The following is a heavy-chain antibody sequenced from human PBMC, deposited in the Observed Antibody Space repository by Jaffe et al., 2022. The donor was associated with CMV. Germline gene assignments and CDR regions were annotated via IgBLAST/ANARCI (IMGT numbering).Heavy chain of an antibody. CDR1: GFSLSTRGMS. V-gene: IGHV2-70*17. CDR2: IDWDDDE. Sequence: QVTLRESGPALVKPTQTLTLTCTFGGFSLSTRGMSVSWIRQPPGRALEWLARIDWDDDEFYSRFLQSRLSISKDTSKNQVVLTMTNMDPVDTATYYCARLRITLSGAATFDSWGQGTLVTVSS. CDR3: ARLRITLSGAATFDS. J-gene: IGHJ4*02. D-gene: IGHD6-19*01.